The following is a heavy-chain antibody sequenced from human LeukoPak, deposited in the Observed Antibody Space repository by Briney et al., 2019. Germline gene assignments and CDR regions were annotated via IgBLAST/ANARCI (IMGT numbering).Heavy chain of an antibody. CDR2: IYYSGST. CDR1: GGSISSYY. J-gene: IGHJ5*01. V-gene: IGHV4-59*01. CDR3: ASFRGSSSWIDF. Sequence: SETLSLTCTVSGGSISSYYWGWIRQPPGKGLEWIGYIYYSGSTNYNPSLKSRVTMSVDTSKNQFSLKLSSVTAADTAVYYCASFRGSSSWIDFWGQGTPVTVSS. D-gene: IGHD6-13*01.